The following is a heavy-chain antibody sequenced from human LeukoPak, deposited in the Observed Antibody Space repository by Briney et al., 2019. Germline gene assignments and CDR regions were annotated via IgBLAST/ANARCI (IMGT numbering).Heavy chain of an antibody. CDR2: ISYDGSNK. CDR3: ARGLRALDY. Sequence: GRSLRLSCAASGFTFSSYAMHWVRQAPGKGLEWVAVISYDGSNKYYADSVKGRFTISRDNSKNTLHLQMNSLRAEDTAVYYCARGLRALDYWGQGTLVTVSS. J-gene: IGHJ4*02. V-gene: IGHV3-30-3*01. CDR1: GFTFSSYA. D-gene: IGHD2-15*01.